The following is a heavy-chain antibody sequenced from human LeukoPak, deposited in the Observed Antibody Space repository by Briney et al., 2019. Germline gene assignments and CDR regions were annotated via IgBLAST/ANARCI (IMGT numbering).Heavy chain of an antibody. V-gene: IGHV4-38-2*02. D-gene: IGHD3-9*01. Sequence: PSETLSLTCTVSGYSISSGYYWGWIRQPPGKGLEWIGSIYHSGSTYYNPSLKSRVTISVDTSKNQFSLKLSSVTAADTAVYYCAREDFDRPWLVDYWGQGTLVTVSS. CDR3: AREDFDRPWLVDY. J-gene: IGHJ4*02. CDR1: GYSISSGYY. CDR2: IYHSGST.